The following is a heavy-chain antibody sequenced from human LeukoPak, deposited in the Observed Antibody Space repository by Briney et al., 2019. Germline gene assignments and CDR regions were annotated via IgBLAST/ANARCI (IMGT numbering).Heavy chain of an antibody. Sequence: SETLSLTCAVSGGSISSSNWWSWVRQPPGKGLEWIGEIYHSGSTNYNPSLKSRVTISVDKSKNQFSLKLSSVTAADTAVYYCARAQSDRDGGLYYYGMDVWGQGTTVTVSS. D-gene: IGHD2-21*02. CDR1: GGSISSSNW. J-gene: IGHJ6*02. CDR3: ARAQSDRDGGLYYYGMDV. V-gene: IGHV4-4*02. CDR2: IYHSGST.